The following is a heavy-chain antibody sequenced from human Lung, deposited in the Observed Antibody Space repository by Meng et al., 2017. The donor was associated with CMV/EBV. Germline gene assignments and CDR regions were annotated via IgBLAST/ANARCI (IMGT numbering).Heavy chain of an antibody. D-gene: IGHD6-13*01. Sequence: ASSEFSFSTYGLTWVRQVPGKGLEWVSSISSSSRSIYYADSVKGRFAISRDNAKNSLFLLMDSLRAEDTAVYYCARIPVAGSWHFDLWGRGTLVTVSS. CDR2: ISSSSRSI. J-gene: IGHJ2*01. CDR3: ARIPVAGSWHFDL. CDR1: EFSFSTYG. V-gene: IGHV3-21*01.